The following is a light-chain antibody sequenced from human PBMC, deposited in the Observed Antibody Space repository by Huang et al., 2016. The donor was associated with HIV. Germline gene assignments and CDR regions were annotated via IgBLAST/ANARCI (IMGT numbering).Light chain of an antibody. J-gene: IGKJ4*01. Sequence: DIVMTQSPLSLPVPPGEPASISCRSSQSLLHSNGYNYLNWYVQKPGQSPQLLIYLGSNRASGVPDRFSASGSGTDFTLKISRVEAEDVGVYYCMQTLQTPLTFGGGTKVEIK. V-gene: IGKV2-28*01. CDR3: MQTLQTPLT. CDR1: QSLLHSNGYNY. CDR2: LGS.